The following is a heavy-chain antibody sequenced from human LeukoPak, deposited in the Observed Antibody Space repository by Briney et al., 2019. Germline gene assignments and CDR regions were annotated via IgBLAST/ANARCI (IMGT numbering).Heavy chain of an antibody. CDR3: ARQADSSIYYDFDY. Sequence: PSETLSLTCTVSGGSISSYYWSWIRQPPGKGLEWIGCIYYSGSTNYNPSLKSRVTISVDTSKNQFSLKLSSVTAADTAVYYCARQADSSIYYDFDYWGQGALVTVSS. CDR2: IYYSGST. CDR1: GGSISSYY. J-gene: IGHJ4*02. D-gene: IGHD6-13*01. V-gene: IGHV4-59*08.